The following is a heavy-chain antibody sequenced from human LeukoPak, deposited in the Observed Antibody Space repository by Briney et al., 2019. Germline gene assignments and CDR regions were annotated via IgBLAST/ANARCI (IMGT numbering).Heavy chain of an antibody. V-gene: IGHV3-23*01. D-gene: IGHD3-10*01. CDR1: GFTFSSFA. CDR3: AKDVDYNYYFDY. Sequence: GGSLRLSCAASGFTFSSFAMSWVRQAPGKGLEWVSAISGSGGSTYYADSVKGWFTISRDNSKNTLYLQMNSLRAEDTAVYYCAKDVDYNYYFDYWGQGTLVTVSS. J-gene: IGHJ4*02. CDR2: ISGSGGST.